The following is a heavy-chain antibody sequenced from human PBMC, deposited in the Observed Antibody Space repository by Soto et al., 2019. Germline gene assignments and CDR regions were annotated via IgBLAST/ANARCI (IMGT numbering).Heavy chain of an antibody. CDR3: AKYYYDSSGYYSDYYYGMDV. CDR2: IIPIFGTA. CDR1: GGTFSSYA. V-gene: IGHV1-69*13. Sequence: ASVKVSCKASGGTFSSYAISWVRQAPGQGLEWMGGIIPIFGTANYAQKFQGRVTITADESTSTAYMELSSLRSEDTAVYYCAKYYYDSSGYYSDYYYGMDVWGQGPTVTVSS. J-gene: IGHJ6*02. D-gene: IGHD3-22*01.